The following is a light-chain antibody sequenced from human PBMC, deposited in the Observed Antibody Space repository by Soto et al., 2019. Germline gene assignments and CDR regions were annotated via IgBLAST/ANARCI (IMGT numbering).Light chain of an antibody. CDR2: DAS. CDR1: QSVSSY. CDR3: QQRSDWPPLT. J-gene: IGKJ4*01. Sequence: EIVLTQSPATLSLSPGERSTFSCRASQSVSSYLAWYQQKPGQAPRLLIYDASNRATGIPARFSGSGSVTDFTLTISSLEPEDFAVYYCQQRSDWPPLTFGGGTKVEIK. V-gene: IGKV3-11*01.